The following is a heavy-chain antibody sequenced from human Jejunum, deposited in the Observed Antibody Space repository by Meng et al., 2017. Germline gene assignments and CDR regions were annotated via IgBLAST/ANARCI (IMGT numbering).Heavy chain of an antibody. J-gene: IGHJ4*02. D-gene: IGHD4/OR15-4a*01. Sequence: GGSLRLSCAASGFSFISYNMNWVRQAPGKGLEWVSSIDSGNNHMYYADSVKGRFTISRDNAKNSLYLQMNSRRAEDTAVYYCTNLRYGDDGAFDYWGQGTLVTVSS. CDR2: IDSGNNHM. CDR3: TNLRYGDDGAFDY. CDR1: GFSFISYN. V-gene: IGHV3-21*01.